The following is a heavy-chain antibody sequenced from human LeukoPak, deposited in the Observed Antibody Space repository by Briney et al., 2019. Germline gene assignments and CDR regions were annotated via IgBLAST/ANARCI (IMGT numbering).Heavy chain of an antibody. CDR2: IYHSGST. V-gene: IGHV4-38-2*01. Sequence: SETLSLTCAVSGYSISSGYYWGWIRQPPGKGLKWIGSIYHSGSTYYNPSLKSRVTISVDTSKNQFSLKLSSVTAADTAVYYCARHLPLTTDEFDPWGQGTLVTVSS. J-gene: IGHJ5*02. CDR3: ARHLPLTTDEFDP. CDR1: GYSISSGYY. D-gene: IGHD4-17*01.